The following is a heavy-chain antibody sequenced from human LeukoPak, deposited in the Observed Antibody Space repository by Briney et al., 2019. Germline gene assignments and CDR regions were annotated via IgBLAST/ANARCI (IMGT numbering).Heavy chain of an antibody. D-gene: IGHD3-3*01. Sequence: PSETLSLTCAVYGGSFSGYYWSWIRQPPGKGLEWIGEINHSGSTNYNPSLKSRVTISVDTSKNQFSLKLSSVTAADTAVYYCARRQGVVITPFDYWGQGTLVTVSS. CDR1: GGSFSGYY. CDR2: INHSGST. CDR3: ARRQGVVITPFDY. J-gene: IGHJ4*02. V-gene: IGHV4-34*01.